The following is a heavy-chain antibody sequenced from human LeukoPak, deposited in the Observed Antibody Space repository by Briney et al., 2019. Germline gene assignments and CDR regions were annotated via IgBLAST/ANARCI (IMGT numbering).Heavy chain of an antibody. CDR1: GFTFSSYE. V-gene: IGHV3-48*03. J-gene: IGHJ4*02. Sequence: GGSLRLSCAASGFTFSSYEMNWVRQAPGKGLEWVSYIGRSGSTIYYADSVKGRFTISRDNAKNSLYLQMNSLRAEDTAVYYCARSWGIPGYWGQGTLVTDSS. D-gene: IGHD6-13*01. CDR3: ARSWGIPGY. CDR2: IGRSGSTI.